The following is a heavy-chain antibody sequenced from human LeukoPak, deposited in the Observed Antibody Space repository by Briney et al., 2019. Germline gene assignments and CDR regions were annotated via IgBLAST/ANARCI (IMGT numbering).Heavy chain of an antibody. Sequence: ASVKVSCKASGYTFTGYYMHWVRQAPGQGLEWMGWINPNSGGTNYAQKFQGRVTMTRDTSISTAYMELSRLRSDDTAVYYCAGGESKQLVRWYGFDYWGQGTLVTVSS. D-gene: IGHD6-6*01. V-gene: IGHV1-2*02. CDR2: INPNSGGT. J-gene: IGHJ4*02. CDR1: GYTFTGYY. CDR3: AGGESKQLVRWYGFDY.